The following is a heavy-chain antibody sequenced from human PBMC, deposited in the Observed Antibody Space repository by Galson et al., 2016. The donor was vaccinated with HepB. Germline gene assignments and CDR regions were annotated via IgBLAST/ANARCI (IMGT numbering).Heavy chain of an antibody. J-gene: IGHJ4*02. D-gene: IGHD6-13*01. CDR3: ARRTYSASERYFDY. CDR2: LYPGDSDT. CDR1: GYSFTNYW. V-gene: IGHV5-51*03. Sequence: QSGAEVKKSGESLKISCKGFGYSFTNYWIGWARQMPGKGLEWMGFLYPGDSDTRYSPSFRGQVTISADTSTNTAYLQWTSLKASDTAIYYCARRTYSASERYFDYWGQGTQVTVSS.